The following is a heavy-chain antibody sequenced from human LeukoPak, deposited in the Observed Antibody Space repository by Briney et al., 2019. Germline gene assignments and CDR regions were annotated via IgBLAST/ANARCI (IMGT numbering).Heavy chain of an antibody. CDR3: VLGAAGTPFDY. V-gene: IGHV3-30*04. CDR2: ISYDGSNK. J-gene: IGHJ4*02. D-gene: IGHD6-13*01. Sequence: GGSLRLSCAASGFTFSSYAMHWVRQAPGKGLEWVAVISYDGSNKYYADSVKGRFTISRDNSKNTLYLQMNTLRAEDTAVYYCVLGAAGTPFDYWGQGTLVTVSS. CDR1: GFTFSSYA.